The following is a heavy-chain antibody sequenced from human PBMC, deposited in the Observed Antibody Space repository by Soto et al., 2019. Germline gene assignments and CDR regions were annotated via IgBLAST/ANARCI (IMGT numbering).Heavy chain of an antibody. CDR2: INAGNGNT. D-gene: IGHD2-21*01. CDR3: ARDPDYQCGGGARADDY. Sequence: GASVKVSCKASGYTFTDYVMHWVRQAPGQRLEWMGWINAGNGNTKYSQKFQGRVTITRDTSASTAYMELNSLRSDDTAVYYCARDPDYQCGGGARADDYWGQGTLVTVSS. V-gene: IGHV1-3*01. J-gene: IGHJ4*02. CDR1: GYTFTDYV.